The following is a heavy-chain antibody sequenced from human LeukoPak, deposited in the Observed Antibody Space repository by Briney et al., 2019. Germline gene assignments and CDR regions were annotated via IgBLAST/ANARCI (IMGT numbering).Heavy chain of an antibody. J-gene: IGHJ5*02. CDR3: ASYNLYCTNGVCSNWFDP. D-gene: IGHD2-8*01. CDR1: GFTFSSYA. V-gene: IGHV3-23*01. Sequence: PGGSLRLSCAASGFTFSSYAMSWVRQAPGKGLEWVSAISGSGGSTYYADSVKGRFTISRDNSKNTLYLQMNSLRAEDTAVYYCASYNLYCTNGVCSNWFDPWGQGTLVTVSS. CDR2: ISGSGGST.